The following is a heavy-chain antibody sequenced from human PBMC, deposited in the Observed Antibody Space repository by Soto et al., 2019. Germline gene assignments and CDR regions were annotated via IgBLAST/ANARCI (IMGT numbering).Heavy chain of an antibody. D-gene: IGHD5-18*01. CDR3: AKDGYNYGSADF. Sequence: ESGVGVVQPGRSRRLSCAASGFTFSNYGMHWVRQAPGKGLEWVALISSDGSNKYYADSVKGRFTISRDNSKNTLYLQMNSLRAEDTAVYYCAKDGYNYGSADFWGQGTLVTVSS. V-gene: IGHV3-30*18. J-gene: IGHJ4*02. CDR1: GFTFSNYG. CDR2: ISSDGSNK.